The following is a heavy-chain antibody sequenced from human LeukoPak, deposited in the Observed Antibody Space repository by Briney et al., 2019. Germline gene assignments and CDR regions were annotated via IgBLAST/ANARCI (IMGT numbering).Heavy chain of an antibody. CDR1: GYTFTGYY. J-gene: IGHJ6*02. D-gene: IGHD1-26*01. CDR3: ARDQSRYSLYYYYGMYV. CDR2: INPNSGGT. Sequence: GASVKVSCKASGYTFTGYYMHWVRQAPGQGLAWMGWINPNSGGTHYAQKFQGRVTMTRDTPISTAYMELSRLRCDDTAVYYCARDQSRYSLYYYYGMYVWGQETTVTVAS. V-gene: IGHV1-2*02.